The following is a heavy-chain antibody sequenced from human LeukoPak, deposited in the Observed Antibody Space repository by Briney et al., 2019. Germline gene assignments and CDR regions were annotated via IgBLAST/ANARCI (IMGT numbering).Heavy chain of an antibody. CDR3: ARDGLFHSSSWYLGPKNWFDP. CDR1: GFNFSSYS. V-gene: IGHV3-48*01. J-gene: IGHJ5*02. D-gene: IGHD6-13*01. CDR2: ISSSSSTI. Sequence: PGGSLRLSCAASGFNFSSYSMLWVRQAPGKGLEWFSYISSSSSTIYYADSVKGRFTISRDHAPNSLYLEMNSLRAQDTALYSGARDGLFHSSSWYLGPKNWFDPWGQGTLVTVSS.